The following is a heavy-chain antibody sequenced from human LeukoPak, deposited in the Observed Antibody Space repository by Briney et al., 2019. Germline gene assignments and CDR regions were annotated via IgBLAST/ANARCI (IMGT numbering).Heavy chain of an antibody. J-gene: IGHJ4*02. Sequence: GGSLRLSCAASGFTFSSYAMHWVRQAPGKGLEWVAVISYDGSNKYYADSVKGRFTISRDNSKNTLYLQMNSLRAEDTAVYYCARDYYDSSGYYYGFFDYWGQGTLVTVPS. CDR1: GFTFSSYA. CDR3: ARDYYDSSGYYYGFFDY. D-gene: IGHD3-22*01. CDR2: ISYDGSNK. V-gene: IGHV3-30-3*01.